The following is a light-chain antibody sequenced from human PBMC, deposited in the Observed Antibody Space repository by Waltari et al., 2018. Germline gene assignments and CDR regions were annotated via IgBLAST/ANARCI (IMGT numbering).Light chain of an antibody. CDR1: SSNIGINS. V-gene: IGLV1-44*01. J-gene: IGLJ3*02. CDR2: TNN. CDR3: AAWDDSLNGVV. Sequence: QSVLTQPPSASGTPGQRVTISCSGSSSNIGINSVNWYQQLPGTAPKPLSYTNNQRPSGVPGRFSGSRSGTSASLAISGLQSEDEADYYCAAWDDSLNGVVFGGGTKLTVL.